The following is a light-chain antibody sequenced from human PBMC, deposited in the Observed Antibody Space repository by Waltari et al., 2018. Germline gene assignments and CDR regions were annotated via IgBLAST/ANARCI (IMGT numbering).Light chain of an antibody. Sequence: QSALTQPPSASGSPGQSVTIPCTGPSSDLGSSTYVSWYQQHPGKAPNPIISEVYKRPSGVPDRFSGSKSGNTASLTVSGLQAEDEADYFCNSYAGNNSYVFGTGTKVTVL. J-gene: IGLJ1*01. CDR2: EVY. V-gene: IGLV2-8*01. CDR1: SSDLGSSTY. CDR3: NSYAGNNSYV.